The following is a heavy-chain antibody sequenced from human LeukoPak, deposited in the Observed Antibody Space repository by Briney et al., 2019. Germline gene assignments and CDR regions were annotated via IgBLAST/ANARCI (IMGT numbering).Heavy chain of an antibody. V-gene: IGHV3-15*01. CDR3: TTRNPVVVAATPSDY. CDR2: IKSKTDGGTA. Sequence: GGSLRLSCAASGFTFSNAWMSWVRQAPGKGLEWVGRIKSKTDGGTADYAAPVKGRFTISRDDSKNTLYLQMNSLKTEDTAVYYCTTRNPVVVAATPSDYWGQGTLVTVSS. CDR1: GFTFSNAW. J-gene: IGHJ4*02. D-gene: IGHD2-15*01.